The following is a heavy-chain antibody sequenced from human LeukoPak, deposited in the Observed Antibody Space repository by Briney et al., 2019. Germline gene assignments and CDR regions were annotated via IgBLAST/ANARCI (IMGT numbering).Heavy chain of an antibody. CDR1: RFTFSDYT. CDR2: ISSSSSYM. J-gene: IGHJ3*02. D-gene: IGHD1-26*01. CDR3: TRDMTGSYYPTGAFDI. Sequence: KTGGSLRLSCAASRFTFSDYTMNWVRQAPGKGLEWVSSISSSSSYMYYADSVKGRFTISRDNVRNSLYLQMNSLRAEDTAVCYCTRDMTGSYYPTGAFDIWGQGTMVTVSS. V-gene: IGHV3-21*01.